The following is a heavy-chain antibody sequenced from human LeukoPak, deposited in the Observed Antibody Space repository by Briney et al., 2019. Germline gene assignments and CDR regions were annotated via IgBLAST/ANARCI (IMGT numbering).Heavy chain of an antibody. J-gene: IGHJ6*03. CDR2: IYYSGST. CDR1: GGSISSSSYY. CDR3: ARSGYYYYMDV. V-gene: IGHV4-39*07. Sequence: SETLSLTCTVSGGSISSSSYYWGWIRQPPGKGLEWIGSIYYSGSTYYNPSLKSRITISVDTSKNQFSLKLSSVTAADTAVYYCARSGYYYYMDVWGKGTTVTVSS.